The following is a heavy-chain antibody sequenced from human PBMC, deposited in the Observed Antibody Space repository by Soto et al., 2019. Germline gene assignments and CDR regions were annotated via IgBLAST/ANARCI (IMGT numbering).Heavy chain of an antibody. CDR3: AGDPDSHYNDSHASSYP. D-gene: IGHD3-22*01. Sequence: QVQLGQSEAEVKKPGSSVKVSCKASGGTFSTYTITWVRQAPGQGLEWMGRIIPIIGIIDYAQKFQGRVTITADKFTGTAYMELTRLRSDATAVYYCAGDPDSHYNDSHASSYPWGQGTLVTVSS. CDR1: GGTFSTYT. J-gene: IGHJ5*02. V-gene: IGHV1-69*08. CDR2: IIPIIGII.